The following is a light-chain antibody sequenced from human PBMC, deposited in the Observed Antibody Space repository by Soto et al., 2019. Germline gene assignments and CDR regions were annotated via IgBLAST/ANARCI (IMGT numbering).Light chain of an antibody. CDR1: SSDVGGYNY. V-gene: IGLV2-14*01. CDR2: EVS. Sequence: QSALTQPASVSGSPGQSITISCTGTSSDVGGYNYVSWYQQHPGTAPKLMIYEVSNRPSGVSNRFSGSKSGNTASLTISGLQADDEADYYCSSYTSSSTLYVFGTGTKVTVL. CDR3: SSYTSSSTLYV. J-gene: IGLJ1*01.